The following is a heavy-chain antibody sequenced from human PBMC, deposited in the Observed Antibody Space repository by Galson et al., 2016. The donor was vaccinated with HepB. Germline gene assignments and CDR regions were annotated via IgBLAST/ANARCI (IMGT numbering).Heavy chain of an antibody. V-gene: IGHV3-74*01. J-gene: IGHJ6*01. CDR3: ARVGVIPYYYYGMDV. Sequence: SLRLSCAASGFTFSSYWMGWVRQAPGEGLVWVSRINSDGSSTHYADSVKGRFTISRDNAKNTVYLQMNSLRVEDTAVYYCARVGVIPYYYYGMDVWGQGTMVIVSS. CDR1: GFTFSSYW. D-gene: IGHD3-10*01. CDR2: INSDGSST.